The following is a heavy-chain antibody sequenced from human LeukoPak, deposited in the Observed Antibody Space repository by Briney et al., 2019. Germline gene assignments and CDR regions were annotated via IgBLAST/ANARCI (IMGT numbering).Heavy chain of an antibody. CDR2: ISGSGGST. D-gene: IGHD1-26*01. CDR3: AREVVGASNYYYGMDV. Sequence: GGSLRLSCAASGFTFSSYAMSWVRQAPGKGLEWVSAISGSGGSTYYADSVKRRFTISRDNSKNTLYLQMNNLNDEDTAVYYCAREVVGASNYYYGMDVWGQATTVTVSS. J-gene: IGHJ6*02. CDR1: GFTFSSYA. V-gene: IGHV3-23*01.